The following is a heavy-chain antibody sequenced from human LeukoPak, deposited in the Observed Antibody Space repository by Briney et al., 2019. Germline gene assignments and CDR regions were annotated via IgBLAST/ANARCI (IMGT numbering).Heavy chain of an antibody. V-gene: IGHV4-30-2*01. J-gene: IGHJ4*02. Sequence: SETLSLTCAVSGGSISSGGYSWSWIRQPPGKGLEWIGYIYHSGSTNYNPSLKSRVTISVDTSKNQFSLKLSSVTAADTAVYYCARFSRGGSYYKYYFDYWGQGTLVTVSS. CDR1: GGSISSGGYS. D-gene: IGHD1-26*01. CDR2: IYHSGST. CDR3: ARFSRGGSYYKYYFDY.